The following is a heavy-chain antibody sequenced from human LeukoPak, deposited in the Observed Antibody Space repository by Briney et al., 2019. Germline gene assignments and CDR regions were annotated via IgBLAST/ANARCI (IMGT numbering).Heavy chain of an antibody. V-gene: IGHV3-23*01. CDR2: ISGNGGTT. CDR1: GFTFSRYA. CDR3: AKDNGAGNFDY. J-gene: IGHJ4*02. D-gene: IGHD1-26*01. Sequence: PGGSLRLSCAASGFTFSRYALSWVRQAPGKGLEWVSLISGNGGTTYYVDSVKGRFTISRDNSKNTLYLQMNSLRAEDTAVYSCAKDNGAGNFDYWGQGTLVTVSS.